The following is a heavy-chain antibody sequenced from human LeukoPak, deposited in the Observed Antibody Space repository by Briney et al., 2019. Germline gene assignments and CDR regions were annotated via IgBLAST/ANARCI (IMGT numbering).Heavy chain of an antibody. Sequence: SETLSLTCTVSGGSISSSSYYWGWIRQPPGKGLEWIGSIYYSGSTYYNPSLKSRVTISVDTSKNQFSLKLSSVTAADTAVYYCARSPRGYSYEYYFDYWGQRTLVTVSS. D-gene: IGHD5-18*01. CDR2: IYYSGST. J-gene: IGHJ4*02. CDR3: ARSPRGYSYEYYFDY. V-gene: IGHV4-39*01. CDR1: GGSISSSSYY.